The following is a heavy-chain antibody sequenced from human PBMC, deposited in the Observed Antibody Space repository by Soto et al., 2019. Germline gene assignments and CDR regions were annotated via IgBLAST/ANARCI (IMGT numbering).Heavy chain of an antibody. CDR2: IYHSGST. Sequence: QLQLQESGSGLVKPSQTLSLTCAVSGGSISSGGYSWSWIRQPPGKGLEWIGYIYHSGSTYYNPSLKSRVTISVDRSKNQFSLKLSSVTAADTAVYYCARGASYSSYYYYGMDVWGQGTTVTVSS. D-gene: IGHD4-4*01. V-gene: IGHV4-30-2*01. CDR3: ARGASYSSYYYYGMDV. J-gene: IGHJ6*02. CDR1: GGSISSGGYS.